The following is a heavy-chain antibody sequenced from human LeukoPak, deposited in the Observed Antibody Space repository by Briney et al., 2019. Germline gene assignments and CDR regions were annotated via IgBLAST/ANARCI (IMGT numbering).Heavy chain of an antibody. CDR1: GGTFSSYA. CDR2: IIPIFGTA. D-gene: IGHD5-24*01. CDR3: ARFRDGYNFDFDY. V-gene: IGHV1-69*13. Sequence: SVKVSCKASGGTFSSYAISWVRQAPGQGLEWMGGIIPIFGTANYAQKFQGRVTITADESTSTAYMELSSLRSEDTAVYYCARFRDGYNFDFDYWGQGTLVTVSS. J-gene: IGHJ4*02.